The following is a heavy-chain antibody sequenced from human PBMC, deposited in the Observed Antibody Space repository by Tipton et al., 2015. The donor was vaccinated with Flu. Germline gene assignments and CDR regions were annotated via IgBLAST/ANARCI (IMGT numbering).Heavy chain of an antibody. CDR1: GFTFDNYA. V-gene: IGHV3-23*01. D-gene: IGHD3-22*01. J-gene: IGHJ3*01. CDR3: ARDDSRSPTAIDHEHFDV. CDR2: ITGSDT. Sequence: SLRLSCAASGFTFDNYAMSWVRQAAGKGLEWDSGITGSDTFYADSVRGRFTLFGDNSRTIVYLQMNNLRVEDTAVYYCARDDSRSPTAIDHEHFDVWGQGTTVTVSS.